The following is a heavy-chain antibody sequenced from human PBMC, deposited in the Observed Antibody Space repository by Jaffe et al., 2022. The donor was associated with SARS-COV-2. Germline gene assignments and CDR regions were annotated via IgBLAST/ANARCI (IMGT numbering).Heavy chain of an antibody. CDR2: INHSGST. CDR3: ARGVLVAANYYYYMDV. V-gene: IGHV4-34*01. J-gene: IGHJ6*03. CDR1: GGSFSGYY. Sequence: QVQLQQWGAGLLKPSETLSLTCAVYGGSFSGYYWSWIRQPPGKGLEWIGEINHSGSTNYNPSLKSRVTISVDTSKNQFSLKLSSVTAADTAVYYCARGVLVAANYYYYMDVWGKGTTVTVSS. D-gene: IGHD2-21*02.